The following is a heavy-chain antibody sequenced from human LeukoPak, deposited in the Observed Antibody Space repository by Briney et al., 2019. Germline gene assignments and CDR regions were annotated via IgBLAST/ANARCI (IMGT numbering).Heavy chain of an antibody. CDR1: GGSISSYY. V-gene: IGHV4-59*01. CDR2: IYYSGST. Sequence: SETLSLTCTVSGGSISSYYWSWIRQPPGKGLEWIGYIYYSGSTNYNPSLKSRVTISVDTSKNQFSLKLSSVTAADTAVYYCARSHYDILTGYYNSFDYWGQGTLVTVSS. CDR3: ARSHYDILTGYYNSFDY. D-gene: IGHD3-9*01. J-gene: IGHJ4*02.